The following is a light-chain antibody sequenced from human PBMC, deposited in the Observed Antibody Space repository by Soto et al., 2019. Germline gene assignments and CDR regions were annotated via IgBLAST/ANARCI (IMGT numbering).Light chain of an antibody. V-gene: IGLV2-14*01. CDR2: DVN. J-gene: IGLJ1*01. Sequence: QSALTQPAPVSGAPGQSTTISCIGTSSDVGRYNYVSWYQQHPGQAPRLMIYDVNNRPSGVSNRFSGSKSDNTASLTISGLQAEDEADYYCSSYTSRTTRVFGTGTKVNVL. CDR3: SSYTSRTTRV. CDR1: SSDVGRYNY.